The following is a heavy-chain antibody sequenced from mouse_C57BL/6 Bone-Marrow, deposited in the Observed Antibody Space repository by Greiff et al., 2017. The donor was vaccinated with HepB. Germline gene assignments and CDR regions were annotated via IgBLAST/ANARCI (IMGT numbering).Heavy chain of an antibody. CDR1: GFTFSDFY. Sequence: EVHLVESGGGLVQSGRSLRLSCATSGFTFSDFYMEWVRQAPGKGLEWIAASRNKANDYTTEYSASVKGRFIVSRDTSQSILYLQMNALRAEDTAIYYCARDQTVSPFAYWGQGTLVTVSA. D-gene: IGHD4-1*01. V-gene: IGHV7-1*01. J-gene: IGHJ3*01. CDR3: ARDQTVSPFAY. CDR2: SRNKANDYTT.